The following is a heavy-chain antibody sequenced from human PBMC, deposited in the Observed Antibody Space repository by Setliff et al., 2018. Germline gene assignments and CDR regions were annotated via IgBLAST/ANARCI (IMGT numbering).Heavy chain of an antibody. J-gene: IGHJ4*02. D-gene: IGHD6-19*01. CDR1: GYTFTTYG. V-gene: IGHV1-18*01. CDR2: ISAYNGYT. CDR3: ARDRVRGGVAVAPGDY. Sequence: ASVKASCKASGYTFTTYGISWVRQAPGQGLEWMGWISAYNGYTNYAQKLQGRVTMTTDTSTSTAYMELRRLRCEDTAVYYCARDRVRGGVAVAPGDYWGQGTLVTVSS.